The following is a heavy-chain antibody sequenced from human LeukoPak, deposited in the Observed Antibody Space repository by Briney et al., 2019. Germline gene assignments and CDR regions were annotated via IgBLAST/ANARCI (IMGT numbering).Heavy chain of an antibody. Sequence: GESLKISCEGSGYSFTSYWIGWVRQMPGKGLEWMGIIYPGDSDTRYSPSFQGQVTISADKSISTAYLQWSSLKASDTAMYYCARLGIAAAGTWDFDYWGQGTLVTVSS. CDR1: GYSFTSYW. J-gene: IGHJ4*02. CDR2: IYPGDSDT. D-gene: IGHD6-13*01. CDR3: ARLGIAAAGTWDFDY. V-gene: IGHV5-51*01.